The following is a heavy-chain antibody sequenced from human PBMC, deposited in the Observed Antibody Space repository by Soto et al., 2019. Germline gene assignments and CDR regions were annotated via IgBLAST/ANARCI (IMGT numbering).Heavy chain of an antibody. V-gene: IGHV3-7*05. J-gene: IGHJ5*02. CDR1: GFSFIAYW. CDR2: IDQGGGEK. Sequence: EVQLVESGGGLVQPGGSLRLSCAASGFSFIAYWMAWVRPAPGKGLEWVANIDQGGGEKYYVDSVQGLFTISSDNAKNSLYLQMNSLRAEYTAIDYCARGGNLFDPWGQGTLVSVSS. CDR3: ARGGNLFDP.